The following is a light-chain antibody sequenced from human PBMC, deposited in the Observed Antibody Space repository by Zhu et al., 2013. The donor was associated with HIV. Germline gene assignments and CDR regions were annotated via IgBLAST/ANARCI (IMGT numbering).Light chain of an antibody. CDR1: QSVNGN. Sequence: EIALTQSPATLSVSPGERATLSCRASQSVNGNLAWYQQKPGQTPRLLISGASARATGVPARFSGSGSGTEFTLTISSLQSEDFWSFYCQQYDNWLRLTFGGGTKVEIK. CDR2: GAS. V-gene: IGKV3D-15*01. J-gene: IGKJ4*01. CDR3: QQYDNWLRLT.